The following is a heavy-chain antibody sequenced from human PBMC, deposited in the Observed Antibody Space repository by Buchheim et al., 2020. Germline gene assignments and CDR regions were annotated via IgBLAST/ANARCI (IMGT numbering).Heavy chain of an antibody. J-gene: IGHJ6*02. Sequence: EARLVESGGGLGQPGGSLRLSCAASGFTFSSDWMHWVRQALGKGLVWVTRINPDGSDTTYADSVKGRFTISRDNGRNTLYLQMNSLRGEDTAIYYCTRSANFFRGMDVWGQGTT. V-gene: IGHV3-74*01. D-gene: IGHD2-15*01. CDR1: GFTFSSDW. CDR3: TRSANFFRGMDV. CDR2: INPDGSDT.